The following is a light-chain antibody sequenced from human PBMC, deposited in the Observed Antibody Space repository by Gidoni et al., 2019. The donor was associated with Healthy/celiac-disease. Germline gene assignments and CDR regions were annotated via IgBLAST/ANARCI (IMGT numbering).Light chain of an antibody. CDR1: QSISSY. J-gene: IGKJ5*01. CDR3: QQSYSTLSIP. V-gene: IGKV1-39*01. CDR2: AAS. Sequence: DLQMTQSPSSLSASVGDRVTITCRASQSISSYLNWYQQKPGKAPKLLIYAASSLQSGVPSRFSGSGSGTDFTLTISSLQPEDFATYYCQQSYSTLSIPFGQGIRLEIK.